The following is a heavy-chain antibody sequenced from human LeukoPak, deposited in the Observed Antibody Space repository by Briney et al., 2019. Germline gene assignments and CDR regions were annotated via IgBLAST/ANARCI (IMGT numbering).Heavy chain of an antibody. J-gene: IGHJ4*02. CDR2: INAGNGNT. Sequence: GASVKVSCKASGYTFTSYAMHWVRQAPGQRLEWMGWINAGNGNTKYSQKFQGRVTITRDTSASTACMELSSLRSEDTAVYYCARSRIAVAGVDYWGQGTLVTVSS. D-gene: IGHD6-19*01. CDR3: ARSRIAVAGVDY. CDR1: GYTFTSYA. V-gene: IGHV1-3*01.